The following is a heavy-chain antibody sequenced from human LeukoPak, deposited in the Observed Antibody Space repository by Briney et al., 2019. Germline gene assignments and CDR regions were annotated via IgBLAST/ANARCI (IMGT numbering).Heavy chain of an antibody. J-gene: IGHJ5*02. Sequence: PSETLSLTCTVSGGSISSYYWSWIRQPPGKGLEWIGNIYYSGSTIYNPSLQSRVTMSVDTSKNQFSLKLSSVTAADAAVYYCARAIVVVPAASNWFDPWGQGTLVTVSS. V-gene: IGHV4-59*01. CDR3: ARAIVVVPAASNWFDP. CDR2: IYYSGST. D-gene: IGHD2-2*01. CDR1: GGSISSYY.